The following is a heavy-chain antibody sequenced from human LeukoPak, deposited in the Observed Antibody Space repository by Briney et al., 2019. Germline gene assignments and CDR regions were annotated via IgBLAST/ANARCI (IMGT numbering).Heavy chain of an antibody. D-gene: IGHD3-3*01. CDR3: ARAPRFLEWFNDY. J-gene: IGHJ4*02. Sequence: ASVKVSCKASGYTFTGYYIHWVRQAPGQALEWVRWINPNSGGTNYAQKFQGRVTMTRDTSISTAYMELSRLRSDDTAVYYCARAPRFLEWFNDYWGQGTLVTVSS. V-gene: IGHV1-2*02. CDR2: INPNSGGT. CDR1: GYTFTGYY.